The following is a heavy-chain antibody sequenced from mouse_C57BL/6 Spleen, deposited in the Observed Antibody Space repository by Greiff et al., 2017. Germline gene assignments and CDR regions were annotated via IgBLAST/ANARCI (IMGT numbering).Heavy chain of an antibody. V-gene: IGHV6-6*01. CDR2: IRNKANNHAT. J-gene: IGHJ2*02. CDR3: SWTWTSALDY. Sequence: DVKLEESGGGLVQPGGSMKLSCAASGFTFSDAWMDWVRQSPEKGLEWVAEIRNKANNHATYYAESVKGRFTISRDDSQRSIYLQINRLSAEDTGIYYCSWTWTSALDYWGQGTSRTVSS. D-gene: IGHD2-10*02. CDR1: GFTFSDAW.